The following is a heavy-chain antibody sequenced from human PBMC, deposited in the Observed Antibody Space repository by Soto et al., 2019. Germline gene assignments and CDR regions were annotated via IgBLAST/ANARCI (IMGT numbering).Heavy chain of an antibody. J-gene: IGHJ1*01. CDR1: GYTFTSYG. D-gene: IGHD3-16*02. V-gene: IGHV1-18*01. CDR3: ARDGASVYDYVWGSYPRAEYFQH. CDR2: ISAYNGNT. Sequence: QVQLVQSGAEVKKPGASVKVSCKASGYTFTSYGISWVRQAPGQGLEWMGWISAYNGNTNYAQKLQGRVTMTTDTDTSTXXMXRMXLRSDDTAVDYCARDGASVYDYVWGSYPRAEYFQHWGQGTLVTVSS.